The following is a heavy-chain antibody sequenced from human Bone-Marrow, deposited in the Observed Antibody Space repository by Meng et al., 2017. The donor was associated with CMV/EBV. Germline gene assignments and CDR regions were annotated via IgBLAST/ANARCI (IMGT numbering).Heavy chain of an antibody. J-gene: IGHJ4*02. V-gene: IGHV6-1*01. Sequence: SETLSLTCAISGDSVSSNSAAWNWIRQSPSRGLEWLGRTYYRSKWYNDYAVSLKSRITFNPDTSDKQFSLQLNSVTPEDTAVYYCARGLYYFDYWGQGMWVTFSS. D-gene: IGHD3/OR15-3a*01. CDR2: TYYRSKWYN. CDR3: ARGLYYFDY. CDR1: GDSVSSNSAA.